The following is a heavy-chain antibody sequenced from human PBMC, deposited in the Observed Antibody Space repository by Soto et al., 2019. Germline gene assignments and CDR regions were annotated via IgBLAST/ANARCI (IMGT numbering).Heavy chain of an antibody. CDR3: ARGTGDLNYYYYYMDV. J-gene: IGHJ6*03. CDR2: MNPNSGNT. CDR1: GYTFTSYD. V-gene: IGHV1-8*01. D-gene: IGHD7-27*01. Sequence: ASVKVSCKASGYTFTSYDINWVRQATGQGLEWMGWMNPNSGNTSYAQKFQGRVTMTRNTSISTAYMELSSLRSEDTAVYYCARGTGDLNYYYYYMDVWGQGTTVNVSS.